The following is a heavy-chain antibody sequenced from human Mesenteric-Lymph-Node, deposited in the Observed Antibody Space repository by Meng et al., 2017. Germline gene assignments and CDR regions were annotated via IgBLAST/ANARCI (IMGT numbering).Heavy chain of an antibody. D-gene: IGHD1-26*01. CDR1: GFTFINYA. V-gene: IGHV3-23*01. Sequence: GESLKISCAASGFTFINYAMSWVRQAPGKGLEWVSAITVSGGNTFYADSVRGRFTISRDNSKNTVYLQMNSLRAEDTAVYYCAKVETRQRWGATIVESNFDYWGQGTLVTVSS. CDR3: AKVETRQRWGATIVESNFDY. CDR2: ITVSGGNT. J-gene: IGHJ4*02.